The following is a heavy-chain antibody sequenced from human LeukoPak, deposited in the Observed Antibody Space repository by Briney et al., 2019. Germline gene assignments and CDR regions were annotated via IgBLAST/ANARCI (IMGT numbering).Heavy chain of an antibody. V-gene: IGHV3-7*01. J-gene: IGHJ3*02. CDR3: ARVRGGYCSSTSCYHAFDI. Sequence: GGSLRLSCAASGFTFSSYWMSWVRQAPRKGLEWVANIKQDGSEKNYVDSVKGRFTISRDNAKNSLFLQMNSLRAEDTAVYYCARVRGGYCSSTSCYHAFDIWGQGTVDTVSS. D-gene: IGHD2-2*01. CDR1: GFTFSSYW. CDR2: IKQDGSEK.